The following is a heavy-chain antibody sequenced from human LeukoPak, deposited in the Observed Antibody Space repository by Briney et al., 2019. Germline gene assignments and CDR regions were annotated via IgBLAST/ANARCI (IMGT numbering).Heavy chain of an antibody. J-gene: IGHJ4*02. CDR2: ISYDGSNK. V-gene: IGHV3-30*03. D-gene: IGHD6-13*01. CDR1: GFTFSSYG. CDR3: ARASIAAAGTGWYYFDY. Sequence: GGSLRLSCAASGFTFSSYGMHWVRQAPGKGLEWEAVISYDGSNKYYADSVKGRFTISRDNSKNTLYLQMNSLRAEDTAVYYCARASIAAAGTGWYYFDYWGQGTLVTVSS.